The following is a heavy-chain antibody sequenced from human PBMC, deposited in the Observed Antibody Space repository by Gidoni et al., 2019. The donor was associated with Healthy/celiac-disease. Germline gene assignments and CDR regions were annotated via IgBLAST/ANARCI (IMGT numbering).Heavy chain of an antibody. D-gene: IGHD3-16*02. CDR3: VRGPATTTMITFGGVIVYYYYGMDV. CDR1: SSW. Sequence: SSWMHWVCQAPEKGLEWVADIKCDGSEKYYVDSVKGRLTISRDNAKNSLYLQVNSLRAEDMTVYYCVRGPATTTMITFGGVIVYYYYGMDVWGQGTTVTVSS. J-gene: IGHJ6*02. V-gene: IGHV3-7*03. CDR2: IKCDGSEK.